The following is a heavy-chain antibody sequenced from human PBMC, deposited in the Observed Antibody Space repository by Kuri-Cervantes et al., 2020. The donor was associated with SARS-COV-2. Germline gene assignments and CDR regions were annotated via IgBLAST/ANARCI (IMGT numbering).Heavy chain of an antibody. CDR1: GFNFRSYW. V-gene: IGHV3-74*01. CDR3: ARDYGSYSGPLAFDI. J-gene: IGHJ3*02. D-gene: IGHD1-26*01. Sequence: LSLTCAASGFNFRSYWMYWVRQAPGKGLVWVSRIKSDGTTTTYADSVKGRFTISRNNVESTMYLEMNSLRAEDTAVYYCARDYGSYSGPLAFDIWGQGTMVTVSS. CDR2: IKSDGTTT.